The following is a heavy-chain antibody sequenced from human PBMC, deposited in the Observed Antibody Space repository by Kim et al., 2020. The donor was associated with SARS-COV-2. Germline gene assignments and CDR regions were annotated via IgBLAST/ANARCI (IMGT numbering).Heavy chain of an antibody. V-gene: IGHV1-2*06. J-gene: IGHJ3*02. Sequence: ASVKVSCKASGYTFTGYYMHWVRQAPGQGLEWMGRINPNSGGTNYAQKFQGRVTMTRDTSISTAYMELSRLRSDDTAVYYCAREGNSYCGGDCYESSAFDIWGQGTMVTVSS. D-gene: IGHD2-21*02. CDR1: GYTFTGYY. CDR3: AREGNSYCGGDCYESSAFDI. CDR2: INPNSGGT.